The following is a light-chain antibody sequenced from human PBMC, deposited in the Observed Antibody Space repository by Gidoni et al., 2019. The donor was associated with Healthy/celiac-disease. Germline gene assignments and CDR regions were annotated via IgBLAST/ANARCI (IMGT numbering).Light chain of an antibody. CDR1: QSISSW. CDR2: DAS. Sequence: IQMTKSPSTQSDSVGDRVTITCRASQSISSWLAWYQQKPGKAPKPLIYDASSLESGVPSRFSGSGSGTEFTLTISSLQPDDFATYYCQQYNSYSLTFGRGTKVEIK. J-gene: IGKJ4*01. CDR3: QQYNSYSLT. V-gene: IGKV1-5*01.